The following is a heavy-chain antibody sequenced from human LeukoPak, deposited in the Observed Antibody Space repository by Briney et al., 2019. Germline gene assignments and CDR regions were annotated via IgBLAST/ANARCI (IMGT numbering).Heavy chain of an antibody. CDR2: IRRKANSYAP. CDR3: TRLQGGGGQPGY. CDR1: GFTFSGTA. J-gene: IGHJ4*02. Sequence: GGSLRLSCAASGFTFSGTAMHWVRPASGKGLEWVGCIRRKANSYAPAYDASVKGRFTISRDDSKNTAYLEMNSLKTEDTAVYYCTRLQGGGGQPGYWGQGTLVTVSS. D-gene: IGHD3-16*01. V-gene: IGHV3-73*01.